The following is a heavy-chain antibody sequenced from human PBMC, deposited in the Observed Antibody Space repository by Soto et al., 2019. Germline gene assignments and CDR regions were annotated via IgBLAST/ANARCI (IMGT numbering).Heavy chain of an antibody. CDR3: ARDSSNSPDYFDY. Sequence: PSETLSLTCTVSGGSISSGGYYWSWIRQHPGKGLEWIGYIYYSGRTDYNPSLKSRVIISIDTSKNQFSLNLNSVSAADTAVYYCARDSSNSPDYFDYWGQGPLVTVYS. V-gene: IGHV4-30-4*08. J-gene: IGHJ4*02. CDR1: GGSISSGGYY. D-gene: IGHD6-6*01. CDR2: IYYSGRT.